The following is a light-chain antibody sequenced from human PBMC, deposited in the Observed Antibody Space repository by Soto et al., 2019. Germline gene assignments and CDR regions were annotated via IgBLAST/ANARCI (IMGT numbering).Light chain of an antibody. J-gene: IGKJ1*01. CDR1: QSISNY. Sequence: DIQMTQSPSSLSASVGDRVTITCRASQSISNYLIWYQQKPGKAPKLLIYTASSLQSGVPSRFSGSGSGTDFTLTISSLQPEDFAAYYCQQSYSTPRTFGQGTKVEIK. V-gene: IGKV1-39*01. CDR2: TAS. CDR3: QQSYSTPRT.